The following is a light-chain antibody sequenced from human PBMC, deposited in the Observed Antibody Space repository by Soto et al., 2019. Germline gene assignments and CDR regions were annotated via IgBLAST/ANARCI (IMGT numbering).Light chain of an antibody. J-gene: IGKJ5*01. V-gene: IGKV1-27*01. CDR3: QQYNSAPSFT. CDR1: QGISNY. CDR2: AAS. Sequence: DIQMTQSPSSLSASVGDRVTITCRASQGISNYLAWYQQKPGKVPKLLIYAASTLQSGVPSRFIGSGSWTYFTRPIISLQPEDVATYYCQQYNSAPSFTFGQGTRLEMK.